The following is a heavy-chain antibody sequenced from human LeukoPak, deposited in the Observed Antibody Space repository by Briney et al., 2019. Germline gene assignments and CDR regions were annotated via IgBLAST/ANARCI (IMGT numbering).Heavy chain of an antibody. Sequence: GASVKVSCKASGYTFTGYYMHWVRQAPGQGLEWMGWINPNSGGTNYAQKFQGRVTMTRDTSISTAYMELSRLRSDDTAVYYCAREPTVAGTSFDYWAREPWSPSPQ. CDR2: INPNSGGT. D-gene: IGHD6-19*01. CDR1: GYTFTGYY. V-gene: IGHV1-2*02. J-gene: IGHJ4*02. CDR3: AREPTVAGTSFDY.